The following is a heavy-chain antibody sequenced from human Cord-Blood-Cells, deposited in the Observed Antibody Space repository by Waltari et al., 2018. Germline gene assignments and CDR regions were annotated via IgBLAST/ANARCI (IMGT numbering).Heavy chain of an antibody. D-gene: IGHD1-26*01. Sequence: QLQLQESGPGLVKPSEILSLTCTVSGGSISSSSYYWGWIRQPPGKGLEWIGSIYYSGSTYYNPSLKSRVTISVDTSKNQFSLKLISVTAADTAVYYCASDSGSYYWGQGTLVTVSS. CDR2: IYYSGST. CDR3: ASDSGSYY. V-gene: IGHV4-39*01. CDR1: GGSISSSSYY. J-gene: IGHJ4*02.